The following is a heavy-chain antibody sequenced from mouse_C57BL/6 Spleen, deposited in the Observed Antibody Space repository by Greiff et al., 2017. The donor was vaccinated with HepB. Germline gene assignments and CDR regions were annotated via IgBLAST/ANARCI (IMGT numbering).Heavy chain of an antibody. CDR3: ARSSIVATRAMDY. CDR2: IYPGGGYT. Sequence: VQLQQSGAELVRPGTSVKMSCKASGYTFTNYWIGWAKQRPGHGLEWIGDIYPGGGYTNYHKKFKGKATLTADKSSSTAYMQFSSLTSEDSAIYYCARSSIVATRAMDYWGQGTSVTVSS. D-gene: IGHD1-1*01. CDR1: GYTFTNYW. J-gene: IGHJ4*01. V-gene: IGHV1-63*01.